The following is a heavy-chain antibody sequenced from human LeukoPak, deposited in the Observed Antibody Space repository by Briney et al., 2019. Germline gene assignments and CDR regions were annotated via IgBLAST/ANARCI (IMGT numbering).Heavy chain of an antibody. CDR2: IYSGGST. V-gene: IGHV3-53*01. J-gene: IGHJ4*02. D-gene: IGHD6-19*01. CDR1: GFTVSSNY. CDR3: ARVQVAGNIDY. Sequence: GGSLRLSCAASGFTVSSNYMSWARQAPGKGLEWVSVIYSGGSTYYADSVKGRFTISRDNSKNTLYLQMNSLRAEDTAVYYCARVQVAGNIDYWGQGTLVTVSS.